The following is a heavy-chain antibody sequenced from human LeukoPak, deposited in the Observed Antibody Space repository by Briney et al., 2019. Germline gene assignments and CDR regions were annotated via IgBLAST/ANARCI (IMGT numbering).Heavy chain of an antibody. J-gene: IGHJ1*01. D-gene: IGHD6-13*01. V-gene: IGHV4-59*08. CDR3: ARHSRSSWYTRSEYFQH. CDR2: IYYRGST. CDR1: GGSISPYS. Sequence: SETLSLTCTVSGGSISPYSWSWIRQPPGKGLEWIDFIYYRGSTNYNPSLKSRVTISVDTSKNQFSLKLSSVTAADTAVYYCARHSRSSWYTRSEYFQHWGQGTLVTVSS.